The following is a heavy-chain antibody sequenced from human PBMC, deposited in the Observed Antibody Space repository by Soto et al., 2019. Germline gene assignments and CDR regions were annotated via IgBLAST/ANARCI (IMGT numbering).Heavy chain of an antibody. J-gene: IGHJ4*02. D-gene: IGHD2-2*01. CDR3: AHTGTTYCSSTSCWGYFDY. CDR1: GFSLSTSGEG. CDR2: IYWDDVK. V-gene: IGHV2-5*02. Sequence: QITLKESGPTLVKPTQTLTLTCTFSGFSLSTSGEGVGWIRQPPGKALEWLALIYWDDVKRYSPFLKSRHTTTKDTAKNQVVLTMTNMDPVDTATYYCAHTGTTYCSSTSCWGYFDYWGQGTLVTVSS.